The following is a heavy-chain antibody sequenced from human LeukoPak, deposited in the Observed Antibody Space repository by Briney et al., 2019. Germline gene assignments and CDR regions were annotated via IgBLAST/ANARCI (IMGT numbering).Heavy chain of an antibody. J-gene: IGHJ4*02. CDR3: ASLAVAGTLRDWDY. CDR2: IYYSGST. CDR1: GGSISSSSYY. Sequence: SETLSLTCTVSGGSISSSSYYWGWIRQPPGKGLEWIGSIYYSGSTYYNPSLKSRVTISVDTSKNQFSLKLSSVTAADTAVYYCASLAVAGTLRDWDYWGQGTLVTVSS. V-gene: IGHV4-39*01. D-gene: IGHD6-19*01.